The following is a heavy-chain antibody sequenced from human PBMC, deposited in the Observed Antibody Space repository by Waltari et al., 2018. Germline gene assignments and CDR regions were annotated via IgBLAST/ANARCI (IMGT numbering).Heavy chain of an antibody. CDR2: SSSSGSTI. Sequence: EVQLVESGGDLVQPGGSLRLSCAASGFTFSSYEMNWVRQAPGKGLEWVSYSSSSGSTIYYADSWKRRFPISRDNAKNSLYLQMNSLRAEDTAVYYCARDHTGLDYWGQGTLVTVSS. D-gene: IGHD4-17*01. CDR3: ARDHTGLDY. CDR1: GFTFSSYE. J-gene: IGHJ4*02. V-gene: IGHV3-48*03.